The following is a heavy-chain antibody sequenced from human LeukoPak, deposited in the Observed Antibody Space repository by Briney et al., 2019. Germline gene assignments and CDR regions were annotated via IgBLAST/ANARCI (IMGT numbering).Heavy chain of an antibody. CDR1: GGSISGYS. J-gene: IGHJ4*02. D-gene: IGHD2-15*01. Sequence: HSETLYLTCSVSGGSISGYSWSWIRQPPGKGLEWIGYIYSTGGTNYNPSLKGRVIISLDTSKNQFSLGLSSVTAADTAVYYCARDFCSDGSCYSYFHYWGQGILVTVSS. V-gene: IGHV4-59*01. CDR2: IYSTGGT. CDR3: ARDFCSDGSCYSYFHY.